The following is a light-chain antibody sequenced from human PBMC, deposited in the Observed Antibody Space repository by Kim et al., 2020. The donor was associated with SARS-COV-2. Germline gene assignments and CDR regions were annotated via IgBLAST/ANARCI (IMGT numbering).Light chain of an antibody. CDR3: QQHNSWPPIT. J-gene: IGKJ5*01. Sequence: PRETTTLSCMASQRVSSYLGWYQHKPGQAPRLLIYDASNRATGVPARFSGSGSGTDFTLTISNLEPEDFAVYYCQQHNSWPPITFGQGTRLEIK. CDR1: QRVSSY. CDR2: DAS. V-gene: IGKV3-11*01.